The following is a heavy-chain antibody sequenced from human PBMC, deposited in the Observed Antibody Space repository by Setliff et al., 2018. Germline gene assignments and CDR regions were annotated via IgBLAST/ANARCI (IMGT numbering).Heavy chain of an antibody. CDR2: IYYSGST. J-gene: IGHJ2*01. Sequence: SETLSLTCPVSGGSTSSSNYYWAWIRQPPGKGLEWIGSIYYSGSTYYNPSLRSRVTISVDTSKNQVSLKLSSVTAADTATFYCARREVERTTTRRTVWYFDLWGRGTLVTVSS. V-gene: IGHV4-39*01. D-gene: IGHD1-7*01. CDR1: GGSTSSSNYY. CDR3: ARREVERTTTRRTVWYFDL.